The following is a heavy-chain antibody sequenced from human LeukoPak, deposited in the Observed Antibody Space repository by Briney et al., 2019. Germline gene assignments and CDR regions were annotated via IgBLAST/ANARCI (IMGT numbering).Heavy chain of an antibody. Sequence: PGGSLRLSCAASGFTFDSYAMSWVRQAPGKGLEWVSGISGSGGSTGYADSVKGRFTISRDNAKNSLYLQMNSLRAEDTALYYCARTGYSSSYYMDVWGKGTTVTVSS. V-gene: IGHV3-20*04. D-gene: IGHD6-19*01. J-gene: IGHJ6*03. CDR3: ARTGYSSSYYMDV. CDR1: GFTFDSYA. CDR2: ISGSGGST.